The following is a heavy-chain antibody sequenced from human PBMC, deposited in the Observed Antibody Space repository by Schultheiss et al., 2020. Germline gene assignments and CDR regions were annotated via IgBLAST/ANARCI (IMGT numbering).Heavy chain of an antibody. CDR2: INHSGST. CDR1: GGSFSGYY. J-gene: IGHJ4*02. CDR3: AREPPNIRSTFDY. V-gene: IGHV4-34*01. Sequence: SETLSLTCAVYGGSFSGYYWSWIRQPPGKGLEWIGEINHSGSTNYNPSLKSRVTISVDTSKNQFSLKLSSVTAADTAVYYCAREPPNIRSTFDYWGQGTLVTV. D-gene: IGHD2-2*01.